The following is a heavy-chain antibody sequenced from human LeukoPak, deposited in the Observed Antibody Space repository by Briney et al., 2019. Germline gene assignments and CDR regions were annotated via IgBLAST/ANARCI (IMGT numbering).Heavy chain of an antibody. D-gene: IGHD4-17*01. CDR3: AKDPYGDYPHFDY. CDR2: ISSSSSYI. J-gene: IGHJ4*02. V-gene: IGHV3-21*04. Sequence: GGSLRLSCAASGFTFSSYSMNWVRQAPGKGLEWVSSISSSSSYIYYADSVKGRFTISRDNAKNSLYLQMNRLRAEDTAVYYCAKDPYGDYPHFDYWGQGTLVTVSS. CDR1: GFTFSSYS.